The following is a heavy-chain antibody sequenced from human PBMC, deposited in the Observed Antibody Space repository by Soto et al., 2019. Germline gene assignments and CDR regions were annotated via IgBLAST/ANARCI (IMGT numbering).Heavy chain of an antibody. D-gene: IGHD2-15*01. CDR3: ARVFCSGGGCYSIDS. J-gene: IGHJ4*02. V-gene: IGHV1-46*03. CDR1: GYTFTTYY. Sequence: QVQLVQSGAEVKKPGASVKVSCKASGYTFTTYYMHWVRQAPGQGLEWMGIINPSGGSTNYAQKFRGRVPMTRDTSTSTVYMELSSMSSEDTAVYYCARVFCSGGGCYSIDSWGQGTLVTVSS. CDR2: INPSGGST.